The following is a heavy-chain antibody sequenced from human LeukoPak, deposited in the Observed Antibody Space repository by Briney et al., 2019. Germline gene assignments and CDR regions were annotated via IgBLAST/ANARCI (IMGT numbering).Heavy chain of an antibody. CDR3: VMDMDV. Sequence: PGGSLRLSCAASGFIFSSYWMNWVRQAPGKGLEWVANIKEDGSTKYSVDSLKGRFTISRDNAENSLYLQMNSLRAEDTAVYYCVMDMDVWGQGTTVTASS. CDR2: IKEDGSTK. V-gene: IGHV3-7*05. CDR1: GFIFSSYW. J-gene: IGHJ6*02.